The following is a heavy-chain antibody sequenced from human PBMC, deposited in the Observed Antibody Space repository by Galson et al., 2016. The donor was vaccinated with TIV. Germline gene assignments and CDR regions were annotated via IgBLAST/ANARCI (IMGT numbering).Heavy chain of an antibody. CDR1: GYTLSTYY. V-gene: IGHV1-46*01. Sequence: CKASGYTLSTYYMHWLRQAPGQGLEWMGIIDPSVGSTTYSQKFQGRVTMTSDTSTSTVYMELTSLKSEDTAVYYCARRFYFDDWGQGTLVTVSS. J-gene: IGHJ4*02. CDR3: ARRFYFDD. CDR2: IDPSVGST.